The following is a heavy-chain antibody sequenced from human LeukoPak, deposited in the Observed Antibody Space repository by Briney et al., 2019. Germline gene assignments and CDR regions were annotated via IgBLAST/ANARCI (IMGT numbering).Heavy chain of an antibody. CDR3: ARDQQGFDY. CDR2: IYPRDGST. V-gene: IGHV1-46*01. D-gene: IGHD1/OR15-1a*01. Sequence: ASVTVSCKASGYTFTSNYIHWVRQAPGQGLEWMGMIYPRDGSTSYAQKFQGRVTVTRDTSTSTVNMELSGLRSEETAVYYCARDQQGFDYWGQGTLVTVYS. CDR1: GYTFTSNY. J-gene: IGHJ4*02.